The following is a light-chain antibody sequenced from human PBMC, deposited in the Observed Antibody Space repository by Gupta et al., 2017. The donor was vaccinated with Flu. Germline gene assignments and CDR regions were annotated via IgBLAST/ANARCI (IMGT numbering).Light chain of an antibody. CDR3: QQENNWPGT. J-gene: IGKJ1*01. V-gene: IGKV3-15*01. CDR2: GAS. CDR1: QSVSSS. Sequence: PGTLSVSPGERATLSCRASQSVSSSLAWYQQKPGQAPRLLIYGASTRATGIPARFSGSVSGTEFTLTISSRQSEDFAVYYCQQENNWPGTFGQGTKVEIK.